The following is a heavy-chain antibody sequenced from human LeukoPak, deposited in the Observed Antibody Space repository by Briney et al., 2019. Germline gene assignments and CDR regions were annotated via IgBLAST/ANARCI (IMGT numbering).Heavy chain of an antibody. J-gene: IGHJ4*02. V-gene: IGHV1-18*01. CDR3: ARDGVVTPYYFDY. CDR1: GYTFTSYG. D-gene: IGHD3-3*01. CDR2: ISSYDGNT. Sequence: ASVTVSCKASGYTFTSYGISWARQAPGQGLEWMGWISSYDGNTNYAQKLQDRLTMTTDTSTSTVYMELRSLRSDDTAVHYCARDGVVTPYYFDYWGQGTLVTVSS.